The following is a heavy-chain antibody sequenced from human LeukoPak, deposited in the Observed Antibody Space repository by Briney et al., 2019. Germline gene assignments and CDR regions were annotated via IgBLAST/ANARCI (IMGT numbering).Heavy chain of an antibody. V-gene: IGHV3-23*01. CDR3: AKFRSSSWYEGFDY. J-gene: IGHJ4*02. Sequence: GGSLRLSCAASGFTFSSYAMSWVRQAPGKGLEWVSAISGSGAGTDYADSVKGRFTISRDNSKSTLYLQMNSLRAEDTAVYYCAKFRSSSWYEGFDYWGQGTPVTVSS. CDR1: GFTFSSYA. D-gene: IGHD6-13*01. CDR2: ISGSGAGT.